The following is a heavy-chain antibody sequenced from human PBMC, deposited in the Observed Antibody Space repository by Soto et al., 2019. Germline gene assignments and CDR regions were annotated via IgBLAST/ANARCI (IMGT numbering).Heavy chain of an antibody. D-gene: IGHD2-21*02. J-gene: IGHJ3*01. Sequence: EVQLLESGGGFVQPGGSLRLSCAASGFTFGNYGMNWVRQAPGKGLGWVSGISGGGGSTYYAHSVKGRFTISRDPSKNTVFLEMNSLRAEDTAVYYCAKGFIVVVTVLRPDDAFDVWGQGTLVTVSS. V-gene: IGHV3-23*01. CDR3: AKGFIVVVTVLRPDDAFDV. CDR2: ISGGGGST. CDR1: GFTFGNYG.